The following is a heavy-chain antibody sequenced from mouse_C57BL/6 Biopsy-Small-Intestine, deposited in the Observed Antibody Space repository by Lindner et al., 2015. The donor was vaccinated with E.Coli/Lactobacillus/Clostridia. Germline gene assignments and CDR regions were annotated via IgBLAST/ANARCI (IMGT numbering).Heavy chain of an antibody. CDR1: GFTFSTYA. V-gene: IGHV10-3*01. CDR3: VRFYDDYYGGHFDV. Sequence: VQLQESGGGLVQPKGSLKLSCAASGFTFSTYAMHWVRQAPGKGLEWVARIRSKTNNYATYYADSVKDRITISRDDSESMVYLQMNNLKTEDTAMYYCVRFYDDYYGGHFDVWGTGTTVTVSS. J-gene: IGHJ1*03. D-gene: IGHD2-3*01. CDR2: IRSKTNNYAT.